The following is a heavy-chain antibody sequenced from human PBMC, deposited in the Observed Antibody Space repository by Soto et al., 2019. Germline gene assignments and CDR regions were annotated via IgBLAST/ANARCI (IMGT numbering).Heavy chain of an antibody. CDR2: TYYRSKWYN. Sequence: SQTLSLTCAISGDRLFSNSAAWNWIRQSPSRGLEWLGRTYYRSKWYNDYAVSVRGRISINPDTSKNQFSLQLNSVTPEDTAVYYCARIAVAEHYYYYYGMDVWGQGTTVTVSS. CDR3: ARIAVAEHYYYYYGMDV. D-gene: IGHD6-19*01. CDR1: GDRLFSNSAA. J-gene: IGHJ6*02. V-gene: IGHV6-1*01.